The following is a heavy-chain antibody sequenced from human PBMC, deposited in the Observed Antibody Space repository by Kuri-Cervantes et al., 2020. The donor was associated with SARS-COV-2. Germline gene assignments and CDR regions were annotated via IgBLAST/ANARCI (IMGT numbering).Heavy chain of an antibody. J-gene: IGHJ3*02. CDR3: ARDSEVVVAPSAFDI. D-gene: IGHD2-15*01. V-gene: IGHV3-21*01. Sequence: GGSLRLSCAASGFTFSSYSMNCVRQAPGKGLEWVSSISSSSSYIYYADSVKSRFTISRDNAKNSLYLQMNSLRAEDTAVYYCARDSEVVVAPSAFDIWGQGTMVT. CDR2: ISSSSSYI. CDR1: GFTFSSYS.